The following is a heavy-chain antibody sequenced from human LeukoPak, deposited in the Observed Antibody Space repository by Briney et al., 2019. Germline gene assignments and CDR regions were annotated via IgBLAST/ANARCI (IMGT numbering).Heavy chain of an antibody. Sequence: SETLSLTCSVSGSSISSSSDYWDWIRQPPGKGLEWIGSIYYSGSTYYNPSLKSRVTISVDTSKNQFSLKLSSVTAADTAVYYCARTVTAIAPWYFDYWGQGTLVTVSS. D-gene: IGHD2-21*02. CDR3: ARTVTAIAPWYFDY. V-gene: IGHV4-39*01. J-gene: IGHJ4*02. CDR2: IYYSGST. CDR1: GSSISSSSDY.